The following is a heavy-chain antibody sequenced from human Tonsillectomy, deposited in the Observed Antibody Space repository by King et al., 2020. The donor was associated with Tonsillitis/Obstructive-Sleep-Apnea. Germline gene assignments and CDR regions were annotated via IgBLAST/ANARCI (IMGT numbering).Heavy chain of an antibody. CDR1: GFTFSSYA. V-gene: IGHV3-30*04. CDR3: AREIVVVPAVSAGAFDI. J-gene: IGHJ3*02. Sequence: QLVQSGGGVVQPGRSLRLSCAASGFTFSSYAMHWVRQAPGKGLEWVAVISYDGSNKYYADSVKGRFTISRDNSKNTLYLQMNSLRAEDTAVYYCAREIVVVPAVSAGAFDIWGQGTMVTVSS. D-gene: IGHD2-2*01. CDR2: ISYDGSNK.